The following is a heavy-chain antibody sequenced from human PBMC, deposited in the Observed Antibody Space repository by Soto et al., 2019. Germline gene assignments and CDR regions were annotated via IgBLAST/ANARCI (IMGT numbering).Heavy chain of an antibody. CDR1: GGSVNGYY. V-gene: IGHV4-34*01. CDR3: ARDFVESRYYYYGTDA. CDR2: INHTGGT. Sequence: SETLSLTCAVYGGSVNGYYWNWIRQPPGKGLEWIGEINHTGGTHYNPSLKSRVTMSVDTSKNQFSLNLRSVTAADTAVYFCARDFVESRYYYYGTDAWGQGTPVTVSS. J-gene: IGHJ6*02.